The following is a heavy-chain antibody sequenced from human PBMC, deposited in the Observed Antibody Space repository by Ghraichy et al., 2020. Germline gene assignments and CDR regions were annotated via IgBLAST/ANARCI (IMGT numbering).Heavy chain of an antibody. J-gene: IGHJ6*02. Sequence: SVKVSCKASGGTFSGYGIYWVRQAPGQGLEWMGGIIPNSGKLNYARRFQDRLTITADESTGTGFMELSSLRSEDTAMYYCVQGSALTARLYYYGLDVWGQGTTVTVSS. CDR1: GGTFSGYG. V-gene: IGHV1-69*13. D-gene: IGHD6-6*01. CDR2: IIPNSGKL. CDR3: VQGSALTARLYYYGLDV.